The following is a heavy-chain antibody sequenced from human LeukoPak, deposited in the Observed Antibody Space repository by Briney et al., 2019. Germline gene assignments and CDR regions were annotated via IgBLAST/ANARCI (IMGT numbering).Heavy chain of an antibody. J-gene: IGHJ5*02. D-gene: IGHD2-8*01. CDR1: GYTFTSYD. CDR2: MNPNSGNT. CDR3: ARPLGYCTNGVCYGSYNWFDP. V-gene: IGHV1-8*01. Sequence: ASVKVSCKASGYTFTSYDINWVRQATGQGLEWMGWMNPNSGNTGYAQKFRGRVTMTRNTSISTAYMELSSLRSEDTAVYYCARPLGYCTNGVCYGSYNWFDPWGQGTLVTVSS.